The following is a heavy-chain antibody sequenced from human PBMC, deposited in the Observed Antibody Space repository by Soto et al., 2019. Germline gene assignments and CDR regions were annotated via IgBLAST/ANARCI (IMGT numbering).Heavy chain of an antibody. CDR1: GFTFSDYY. Sequence: PGGSLRLSCAASGFTFSDYYMSWIRQAPGKGLEWVSYISSSGSTIYYADSVKGRFTISRDNAKNSLYLQMNSLRAEDTAVYYCARDPTVTTMATGYFDYWGQGTLVTVSS. CDR3: ARDPTVTTMATGYFDY. CDR2: ISSSGSTI. D-gene: IGHD5-18*01. V-gene: IGHV3-11*01. J-gene: IGHJ4*02.